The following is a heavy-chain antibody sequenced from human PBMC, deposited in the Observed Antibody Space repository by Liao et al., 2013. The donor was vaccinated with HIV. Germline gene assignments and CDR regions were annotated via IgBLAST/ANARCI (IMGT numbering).Heavy chain of an antibody. CDR3: ARGRTVATTPLAY. V-gene: IGHV4-61*02. D-gene: IGHD5-12*01. J-gene: IGHJ4*02. CDR1: GGSISSGSYY. Sequence: QVQLQESGPGLVKPSQTLSLTCTVSGGSISSGSYYWSWIRQPAGKGLEWIGRIYTSGSTNYNPSLKSRVTISVDTSKNQFSLKLDSVTAADTAVYYCARGRTVATTPLAYWGQGTLVTVSS. CDR2: IYTSGST.